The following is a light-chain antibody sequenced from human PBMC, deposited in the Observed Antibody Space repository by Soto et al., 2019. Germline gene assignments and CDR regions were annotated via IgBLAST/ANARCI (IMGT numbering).Light chain of an antibody. CDR2: SSS. J-gene: IGKJ1*01. V-gene: IGKV3-20*01. Sequence: ELVLTQSPGTLSLSPGDRATLSCRASQSVSSTYLAWYQQRPGQAPRLLIYSSSSRASGIPDRFSGSGSGTDFTLTISRLEPEDFAVYYCQQCRTSPPTWTFGQGTKVEIK. CDR3: QQCRTSPPTWT. CDR1: QSVSSTY.